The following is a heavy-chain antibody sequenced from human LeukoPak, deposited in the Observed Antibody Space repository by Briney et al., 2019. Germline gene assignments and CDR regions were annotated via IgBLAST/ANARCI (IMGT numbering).Heavy chain of an antibody. CDR3: ARMEEYCSSTSCYDNWFDP. J-gene: IGHJ5*02. V-gene: IGHV1-18*04. CDR1: GYTFTSYG. Sequence: GASVKVSCKASGYTFTSYGISWVRQAPGQGLEWMGWISAYNGNTNYAQKLQGRVTMTTDTSTSTAYMELRSLRSDDTAVYYCARMEEYCSSTSCYDNWFDPWGQGTLVTVFS. D-gene: IGHD2-2*01. CDR2: ISAYNGNT.